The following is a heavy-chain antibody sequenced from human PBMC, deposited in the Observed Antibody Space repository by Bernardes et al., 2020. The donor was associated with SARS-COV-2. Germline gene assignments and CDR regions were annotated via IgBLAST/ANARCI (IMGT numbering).Heavy chain of an antibody. J-gene: IGHJ4*02. Sequence: ASVKVSCKVSGYTLTELSMHWVRQAPGQGLEWMGWISAYNGNTNYAQKLQGRVTMTTDTSTSTAYMELRSLRSDDTAVYYCARDGHWEQWLASPFDYWGQGALVTVSS. CDR1: GYTLTELS. D-gene: IGHD6-19*01. CDR3: ARDGHWEQWLASPFDY. CDR2: ISAYNGNT. V-gene: IGHV1-18*01.